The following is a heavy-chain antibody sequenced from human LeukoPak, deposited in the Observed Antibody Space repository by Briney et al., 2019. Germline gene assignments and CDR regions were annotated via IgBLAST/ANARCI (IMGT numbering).Heavy chain of an antibody. Sequence: PSETLSLTCDVSGAFFRNYWWGWVRQPAGKGLEWIGRTYATGSTQFNPSLKSRLTLSMDTSTNQLSLKLTSVTAADTAVYFCGRQGYTASYYFLDFWSQGTLATVSS. D-gene: IGHD1-26*01. CDR2: TYATGST. J-gene: IGHJ4*02. V-gene: IGHV4-4*07. CDR1: GAFFRNYW. CDR3: GRQGYTASYYFLDF.